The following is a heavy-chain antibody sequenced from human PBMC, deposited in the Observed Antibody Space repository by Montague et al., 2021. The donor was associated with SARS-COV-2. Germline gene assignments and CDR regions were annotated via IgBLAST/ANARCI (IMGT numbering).Heavy chain of an antibody. D-gene: IGHD3-3*01. CDR2: INHSGST. CDR3: GRGPGVVIIFGIYYYYRMDV. V-gene: IGHV4-39*07. Sequence: SETLSLTCTVSGGSISSSNYYWGWSRQPPGKGQEWSGEINHSGSTNYNPPLKSRVTISVDTSKNQFSLKLSSVTAADTAVYYCGRGPGVVIIFGIYYYYRMDVWGQGTTVTVSS. J-gene: IGHJ6*02. CDR1: GGSISSSNYY.